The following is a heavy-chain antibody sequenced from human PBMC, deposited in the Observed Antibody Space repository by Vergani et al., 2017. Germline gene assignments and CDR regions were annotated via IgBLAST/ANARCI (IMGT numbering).Heavy chain of an antibody. J-gene: IGHJ5*02. V-gene: IGHV4-61*02. CDR3: ASETDSGRRADR. CDR1: GGSFSTGGQS. D-gene: IGHD6-19*01. CDR2: IYTSGAT. Sequence: QVQLQESGPGLVKPSQTLSLTCTVSGGSFSTGGQSWTWLRQSAGKGLEWIGRIYTSGATNYNPSLRSRAIMSVDASKNQFSLKLTAVTAADTAVYYCASETDSGRRADRWGQGILVTVTS.